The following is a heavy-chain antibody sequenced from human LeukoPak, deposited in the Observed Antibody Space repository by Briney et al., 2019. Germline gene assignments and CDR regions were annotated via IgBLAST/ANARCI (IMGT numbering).Heavy chain of an antibody. D-gene: IGHD2-15*01. Sequence: GESLKISCKGSGYSFSNDWIGWVRQMPGKGPEWMGIIYPGDSDTRYSPSFQGQVTISADKSISTAYLQWSSLGASDTAMYYCARRGCNGGSCYAYWGQGTLVTVSS. CDR3: ARRGCNGGSCYAY. V-gene: IGHV5-51*01. J-gene: IGHJ4*02. CDR1: GYSFSNDW. CDR2: IYPGDSDT.